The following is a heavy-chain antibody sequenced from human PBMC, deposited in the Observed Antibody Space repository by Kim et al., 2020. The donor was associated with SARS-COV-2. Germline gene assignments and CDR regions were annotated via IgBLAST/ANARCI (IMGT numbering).Heavy chain of an antibody. V-gene: IGHV3-15*01. Sequence: GGSLRLSCAASGFTFSDAWMSWVRQAPGKGLEWVGRIKSKVDGGTTDYAAPVKGRFTLSRDDSKNTLYLQMNSLKTEETAVYYCTAYYQGAFDIWGQGTMVTVSS. CDR3: TAYYQGAFDI. J-gene: IGHJ3*02. CDR2: IKSKVDGGTT. CDR1: GFTFSDAW. D-gene: IGHD3-10*01.